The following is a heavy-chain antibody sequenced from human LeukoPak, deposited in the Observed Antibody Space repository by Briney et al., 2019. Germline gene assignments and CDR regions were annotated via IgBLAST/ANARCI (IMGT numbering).Heavy chain of an antibody. CDR1: AGSISSYY. V-gene: IGHV4-59*01. CDR2: IYYSGSA. Sequence: SETLSLTCTVYAGSISSYYWSCIRQPPGKGLEWVGYIYYSGSAHYNPSLKSRVTISVDTSKSQFSLKLSSVTAADTAVYYCARGNTASYFDYWGQGTLVTVSS. CDR3: ARGNTASYFDY. J-gene: IGHJ4*02. D-gene: IGHD5-18*01.